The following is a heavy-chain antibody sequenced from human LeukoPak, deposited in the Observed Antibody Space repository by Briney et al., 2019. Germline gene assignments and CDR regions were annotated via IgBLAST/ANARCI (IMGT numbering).Heavy chain of an antibody. V-gene: IGHV1-2*02. D-gene: IGHD2-15*01. CDR2: INPNSGGT. CDR1: GYTFTSYY. CDR3: ARDTGAANDWFDP. J-gene: IGHJ5*02. Sequence: GASVKVSCKASGYTFTSYYMHWVRQAPGQGLEWMGWINPNSGGTNYAQKFQGRVTMTRDTSISTAYMELSRLRSDDTAVYYCARDTGAANDWFDPWGQGTLVTVSS.